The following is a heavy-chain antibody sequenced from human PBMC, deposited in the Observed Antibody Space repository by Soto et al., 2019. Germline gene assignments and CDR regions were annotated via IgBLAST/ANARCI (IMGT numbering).Heavy chain of an antibody. V-gene: IGHV5-10-1*01. Sequence: PGESLKISCKGSGYSFTSYWISWVRQMPGKGLEWMGRIDPSDSYTNHSPSFQGHVTISADKSISTAYLQWSSLKASDTAMYYCATSVAGTYYYYGMDVWGQGTTVTVSS. J-gene: IGHJ6*02. CDR3: ATSVAGTYYYYGMDV. CDR1: GYSFTSYW. D-gene: IGHD6-19*01. CDR2: IDPSDSYT.